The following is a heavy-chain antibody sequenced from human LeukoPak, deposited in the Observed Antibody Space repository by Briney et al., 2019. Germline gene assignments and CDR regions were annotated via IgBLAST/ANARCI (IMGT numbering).Heavy chain of an antibody. Sequence: SQTLSLTCAVSGGSISSGGYSWSWIRQPPGKGLEWIGYIYHSGSTYYNPSLKSRVTISVDRSKNQFSLKLSSVTAADTAVYYCARAGRERATTYEYFQHWGQGTLVTVSS. D-gene: IGHD1-26*01. J-gene: IGHJ1*01. V-gene: IGHV4-30-2*01. CDR1: GGSISSGGYS. CDR2: IYHSGST. CDR3: ARAGRERATTYEYFQH.